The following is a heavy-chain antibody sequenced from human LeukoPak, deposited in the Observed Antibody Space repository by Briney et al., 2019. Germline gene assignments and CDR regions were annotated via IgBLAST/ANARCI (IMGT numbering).Heavy chain of an antibody. CDR3: ARDRSMPTAPGYWFDP. CDR1: GDSITTYF. J-gene: IGHJ5*02. D-gene: IGHD2/OR15-2a*01. Sequence: SETLSLTCTVSGDSITTYFWSWIRQPPGEGLEWSWDIYYSGTTNYNPSLKSRVTISVYTSTSQVSLKLSSVTAADTAGYYCARDRSMPTAPGYWFDPWGQGTLVTVSS. V-gene: IGHV4-59*01. CDR2: IYYSGTT.